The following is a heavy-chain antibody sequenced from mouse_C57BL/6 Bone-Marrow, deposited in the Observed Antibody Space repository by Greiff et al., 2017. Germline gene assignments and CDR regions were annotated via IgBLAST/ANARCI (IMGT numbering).Heavy chain of an antibody. CDR3: ARQLRPYYYAMDY. CDR1: GYTFTSYW. CDR2: IDPSDSYT. D-gene: IGHD3-2*02. Sequence: VQLQQPGAELVMPGASVKLSCKASGYTFTSYWMHWVKQRPGQGLEWIGEIDPSDSYTKYNQKFKGKSTLTVDKSSSTAYIQLSSLTSEDSAVYYCARQLRPYYYAMDYWGQGTSVTVSS. V-gene: IGHV1-69*01. J-gene: IGHJ4*01.